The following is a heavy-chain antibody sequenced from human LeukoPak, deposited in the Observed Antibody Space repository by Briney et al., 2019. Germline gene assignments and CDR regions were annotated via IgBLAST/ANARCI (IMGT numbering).Heavy chain of an antibody. J-gene: IGHJ4*02. V-gene: IGHV4-39*07. Sequence: PSETLSLTCTVSGGSISSSSYYWGWIRQPPGKGLEWIGSIYYSGSTYYNPSLKSRVTISVDTSKNQFSLKLSSVTAADTAVYYCAVGARQQYYFDYWGQGTLVTVSS. CDR3: AVGARQQYYFDY. CDR2: IYYSGST. CDR1: GGSISSSSYY. D-gene: IGHD1-26*01.